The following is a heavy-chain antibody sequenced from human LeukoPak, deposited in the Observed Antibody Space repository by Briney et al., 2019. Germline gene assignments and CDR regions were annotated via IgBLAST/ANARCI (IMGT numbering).Heavy chain of an antibody. V-gene: IGHV4-59*01. D-gene: IGHD3-9*01. CDR1: GGSISSYY. CDR2: IYYSGST. J-gene: IGHJ4*02. CDR3: ARGDILTGYTLDY. Sequence: PSETLSLTCTVSGGSISSYYWSWIRQPPGKGLEWIGYIYYSGSTNYNPSLKSRVTISVDTSKNQFSLKLSSVTAADTAVYYCARGDILTGYTLDYWGQGTLVTVSS.